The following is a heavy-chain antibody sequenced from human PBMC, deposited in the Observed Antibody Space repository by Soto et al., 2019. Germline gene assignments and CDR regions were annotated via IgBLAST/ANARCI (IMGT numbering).Heavy chain of an antibody. CDR1: GYTFTSYG. CDR2: ISAYNGNT. D-gene: IGHD2-15*01. V-gene: IGHV1-18*01. CDR3: ARFFIEFTQYCSGGSCYFGWFDP. Sequence: QVQLVQSGAEVKKPGASVKVSCKASGYTFTSYGISWVRQAPGQGLEWMGWISAYNGNTNYAQKLQGRVTMTTDTSTSTAYMELRSLRSDDTAVYYCARFFIEFTQYCSGGSCYFGWFDPWGQGTLVTVSS. J-gene: IGHJ5*02.